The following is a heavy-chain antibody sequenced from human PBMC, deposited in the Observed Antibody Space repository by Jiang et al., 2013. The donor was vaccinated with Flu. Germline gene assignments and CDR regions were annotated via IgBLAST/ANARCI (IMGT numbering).Heavy chain of an antibody. CDR3: VRGWEGVVAES. D-gene: IGHD2-15*01. CDR1: GGSFSSDY. Sequence: GSGLVKPSETLSLTCAVYGGSFSSDYLSWIRQPPGKGLEWIGEIKYTTLTNYNPSLKSRVTISVDTSKKQLFLNLYSVTAADTAVYFCVRGWEGVVAESWGQGTLVTVSS. V-gene: IGHV4-34*01. J-gene: IGHJ5*02. CDR2: IKYTTLT.